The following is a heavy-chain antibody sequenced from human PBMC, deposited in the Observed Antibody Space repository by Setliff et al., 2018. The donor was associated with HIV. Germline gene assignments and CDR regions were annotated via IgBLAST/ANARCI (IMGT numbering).Heavy chain of an antibody. CDR2: INSASGGT. V-gene: IGHV1-2*02. Sequence: ASVKVSCKASGYTFTDYYIHWVRQAPGQGLEWMGWINSASGGTNYAQNFQGRVTVTRDTSINTAYVELRRLNSDDTATYFCVTSPGSFTSVDETEAGDYWGQGTLVTVSS. CDR1: GYTFTDYY. J-gene: IGHJ4*02. D-gene: IGHD6-25*01. CDR3: VTSPGSFTSVDETEAGDY.